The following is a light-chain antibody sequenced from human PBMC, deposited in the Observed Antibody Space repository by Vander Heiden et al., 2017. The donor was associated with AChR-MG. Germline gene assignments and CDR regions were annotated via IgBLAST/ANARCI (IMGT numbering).Light chain of an antibody. CDR1: QSVSSSY. V-gene: IGKV3-20*01. J-gene: IGKJ2*01. CDR3: QQYGSSPYT. Sequence: ETVLTHSPGTLSLSPGERGTLSCRASQSVSSSYLAWYHQKPGQAPRLLIYGASRSATGIPDRFSGSGSGTDFTLTISRLEPEDFAVYYCQQYGSSPYTFGQGTKLEIK. CDR2: GAS.